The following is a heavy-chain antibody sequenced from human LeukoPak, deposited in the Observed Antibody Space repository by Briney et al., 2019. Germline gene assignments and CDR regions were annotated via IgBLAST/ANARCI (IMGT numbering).Heavy chain of an antibody. CDR3: ASIWGDYYYYDMDG. J-gene: IGHJ6*04. D-gene: IGHD7-27*01. CDR2: INSDGSST. CDR1: GFTFSSYW. Sequence: PGGSLRLSCAASGFTFSSYWMHWVRQAPGKGLVWVSRINSDGSSTSYADSVKGRFTISRDNAKNTLYLQMNSLRAEDTAVYYCASIWGDYYYYDMDGWGKRTTVTVSS. V-gene: IGHV3-74*01.